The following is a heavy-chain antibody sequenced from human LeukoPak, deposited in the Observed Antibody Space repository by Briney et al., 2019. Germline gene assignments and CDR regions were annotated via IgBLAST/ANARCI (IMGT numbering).Heavy chain of an antibody. CDR1: GFTVSSNY. V-gene: IGHV3-53*01. Sequence: PGGSLRLSCAASGFTVSSNYMSWVRQAPGKGLEWVSVIYSGGSTYYADSVKGRFTISRDDSKNTLYLQMNSLRAEDTAVYYCAKDSASSSGWYSDYWGQGTLVTVSS. CDR3: AKDSASSSGWYSDY. CDR2: IYSGGST. J-gene: IGHJ4*02. D-gene: IGHD6-19*01.